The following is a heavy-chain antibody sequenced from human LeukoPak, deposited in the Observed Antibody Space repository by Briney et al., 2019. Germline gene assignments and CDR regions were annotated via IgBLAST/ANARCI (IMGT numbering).Heavy chain of an antibody. CDR3: ARAMSTFGGVRNYFDS. D-gene: IGHD3-16*01. CDR1: GFTFSGHN. J-gene: IGHJ4*02. V-gene: IGHV3-48*04. CDR2: VSISSGTI. Sequence: PGGSLRLSCVASGFTFSGHNMNWVRQAPRKGLEWISFVSISSGTIYYADSVNGRFRISRDNAKSSLDLEMNSLRVEDTAVYYCARAMSTFGGVRNYFDSWGQGKLVTVSS.